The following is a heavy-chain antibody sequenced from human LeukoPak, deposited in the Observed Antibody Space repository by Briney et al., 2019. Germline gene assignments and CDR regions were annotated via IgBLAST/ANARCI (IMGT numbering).Heavy chain of an antibody. CDR2: IIPIFGTA. D-gene: IGHD3-10*01. V-gene: IGHV1-69*13. Sequence: SVTVSCKASGGTFSSYAISWVRQAPGQGLEWMGGIIPIFGTANYAQKFQGRVTITADESTSTAYMELSSLRSEDTAVYYCARDSSDRAPISYDAFDIWGQGTMVTVSS. CDR1: GGTFSSYA. J-gene: IGHJ3*02. CDR3: ARDSSDRAPISYDAFDI.